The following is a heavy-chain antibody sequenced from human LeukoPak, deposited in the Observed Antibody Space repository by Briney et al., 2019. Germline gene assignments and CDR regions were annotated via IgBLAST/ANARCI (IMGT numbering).Heavy chain of an antibody. V-gene: IGHV3-48*02. CDR1: GFTFSTYS. J-gene: IGHJ5*02. D-gene: IGHD6-13*01. CDR2: ISSSSSTI. CDR3: ARTGIAAAGTNNWFYP. Sequence: GGSLTLSCAASGFTFSTYSMSWVRQAPGKGLEWVSYISSSSSTIYYADSVKGRFTLSRDNAKRSLYLQMNSLRDEDTAVYYCARTGIAAAGTNNWFYPWGQGTLVTVSS.